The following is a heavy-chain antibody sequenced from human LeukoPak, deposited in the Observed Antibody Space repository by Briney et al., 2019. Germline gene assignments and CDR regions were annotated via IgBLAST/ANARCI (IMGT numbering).Heavy chain of an antibody. CDR3: ARDRSQTYYYDSSGYRTFDY. CDR2: ISDYNGNT. Sequence: ASVKVSCKASGYTFTSYGISWVRQAPGQGLEWMGWISDYNGNTNYAQKLQGRVTMTTDTSTSTAYMELRSLRSDDTAVYYCARDRSQTYYYDSSGYRTFDYWGQGTLVTVSS. V-gene: IGHV1-18*01. CDR1: GYTFTSYG. D-gene: IGHD3-22*01. J-gene: IGHJ4*02.